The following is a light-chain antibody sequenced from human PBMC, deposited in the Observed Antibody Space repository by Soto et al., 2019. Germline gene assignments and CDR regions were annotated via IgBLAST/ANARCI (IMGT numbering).Light chain of an antibody. CDR2: GNS. J-gene: IGLJ1*01. V-gene: IGLV1-40*01. CDR3: QSYDSSLSGRYV. CDR1: SSNIGAGYD. Sequence: QAVVTQPPSVSGAPGQRVTISCTGSSSNIGAGYDVHWYQQLPGTAPKLLIYGNSNRPSGVPDRFSGSKSGTSASLAITGLQAEDEADHYCQSYDSSLSGRYVFGTGTKLTVL.